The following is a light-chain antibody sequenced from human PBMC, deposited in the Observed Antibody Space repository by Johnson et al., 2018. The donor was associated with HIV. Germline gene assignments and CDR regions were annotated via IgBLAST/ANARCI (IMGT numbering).Light chain of an antibody. Sequence: QSVLTQPPSVSAAPGQKVTISCSGSSSNIGNNDVSWYQQLPGTAPKLLIYENNKRPSGIPDRFSGSKSGTSATLGITGLQTGDEADYYCGTWDSSLSAGQGVFGTGTKVTGL. V-gene: IGLV1-51*02. CDR2: ENN. CDR3: GTWDSSLSAGQGV. J-gene: IGLJ1*01. CDR1: SSNIGNND.